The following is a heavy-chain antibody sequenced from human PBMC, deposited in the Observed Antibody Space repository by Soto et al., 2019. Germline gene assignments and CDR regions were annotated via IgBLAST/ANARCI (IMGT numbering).Heavy chain of an antibody. V-gene: IGHV3-23*01. Sequence: PGGSLRLSCAASRFTFSNYAMIWVRQAPGKGLEWVSAISGSGGSTYYADSVKGRFTISRDNSKNTLYLEMNSLRADDTAVYYCALQTHYYDSSGQGVYWGQGTLVTVSS. CDR2: ISGSGGST. J-gene: IGHJ4*02. CDR3: ALQTHYYDSSGQGVY. D-gene: IGHD3-22*01. CDR1: RFTFSNYA.